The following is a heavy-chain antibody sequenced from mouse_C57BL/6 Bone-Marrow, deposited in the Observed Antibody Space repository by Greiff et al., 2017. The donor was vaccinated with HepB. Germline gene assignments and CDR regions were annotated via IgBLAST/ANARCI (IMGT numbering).Heavy chain of an antibody. V-gene: IGHV1-82*01. CDR3: ARAVDGYYQYYYAMDY. J-gene: IGHJ4*01. D-gene: IGHD2-3*01. CDR2: IYPGDGDT. CDR1: GYAFSSSW. Sequence: LQESGPELVKPGASVKISCKASGYAFSSSWMNWVKQRPGKGLEWIGRIYPGDGDTNYNGKFKGKATLTADKSSSTAYMQLSSLTSEDSAVYFCARAVDGYYQYYYAMDYWGQGTSVTVSS.